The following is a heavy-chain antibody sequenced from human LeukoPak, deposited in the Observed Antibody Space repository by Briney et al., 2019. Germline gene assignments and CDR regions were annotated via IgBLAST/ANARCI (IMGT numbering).Heavy chain of an antibody. CDR1: GYSFTSYW. CDR2: IYPGDSDT. CDR3: ARQSLSSGWSGDFDY. V-gene: IGHV5-51*01. J-gene: IGHJ4*02. D-gene: IGHD6-19*01. Sequence: GESLKISCKGSGYSFTSYWIGWVRQMPGKGLEWMGIIYPGDSDTRYSPSFQGQVTISADKSISTAYLQWSSLKASDTAMYYCARQSLSSGWSGDFDYWGQGTLVTVSS.